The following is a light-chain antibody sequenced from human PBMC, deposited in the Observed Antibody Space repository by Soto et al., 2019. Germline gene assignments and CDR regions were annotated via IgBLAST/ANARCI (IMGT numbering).Light chain of an antibody. CDR1: QGIRTD. CDR3: QQYGSSPYT. V-gene: IGKV3-20*01. CDR2: GAS. Sequence: TQSPSSLSASVGDRVTITCRASQGIRTDLGWYQQKPGQAPRLLIYGASSRATGIPDRFSGSGSGTDFTLTISRLEPEDFAVYYCQQYGSSPYTFGQGTKLEIK. J-gene: IGKJ2*01.